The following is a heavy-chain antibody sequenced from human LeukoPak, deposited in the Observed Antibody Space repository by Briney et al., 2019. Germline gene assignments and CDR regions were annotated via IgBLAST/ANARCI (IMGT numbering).Heavy chain of an antibody. Sequence: SETLSLTCTVSGGSISSGSYYWSWIRQPAGKGLEWIGRIYTSGSTNYNPSLKSRVTISVDTSKNQFSLKLSSVTAADTAVYYCVRALLDTSGYDFDYWGQGTLVTVSS. D-gene: IGHD3-22*01. V-gene: IGHV4-61*02. CDR1: GGSISSGSYY. CDR3: VRALLDTSGYDFDY. J-gene: IGHJ4*02. CDR2: IYTSGST.